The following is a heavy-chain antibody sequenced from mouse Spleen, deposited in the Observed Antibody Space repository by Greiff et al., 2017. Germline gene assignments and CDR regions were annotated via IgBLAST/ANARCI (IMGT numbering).Heavy chain of an antibody. J-gene: IGHJ2*01. V-gene: IGHV1-61*01. Sequence: VQLQQPGAELVRPGSSVKLSCKASGYTFTSYWMDWVKQRPGQGLEWIGNIYPSDSETHYNQKFKDKATLTVDKSSSTAYMQLSSLTSEDSAVYYCARWRITTATYFDYWGQGTTLTVSS. CDR1: GYTFTSYW. CDR3: ARWRITTATYFDY. CDR2: IYPSDSET. D-gene: IGHD1-2*01.